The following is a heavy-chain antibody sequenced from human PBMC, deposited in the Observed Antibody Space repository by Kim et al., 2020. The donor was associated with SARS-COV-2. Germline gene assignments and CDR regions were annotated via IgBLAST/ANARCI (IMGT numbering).Heavy chain of an antibody. V-gene: IGHV3-30-3*01. J-gene: IGHJ6*02. CDR2: ISYDGSNK. CDR1: GFTFSSYA. CDR3: ARDFLLVRVPVTVYYYYGMDV. Sequence: GGSLRLSCAASGFTFSSYAMHWVRQAPGKGLEWVAVISYDGSNKYYADSVKGRFTISRDNSKNTLYLQMNSLRAEDTAVYYCARDFLLVRVPVTVYYYYGMDVWGQGTTVTVSS. D-gene: IGHD4-17*01.